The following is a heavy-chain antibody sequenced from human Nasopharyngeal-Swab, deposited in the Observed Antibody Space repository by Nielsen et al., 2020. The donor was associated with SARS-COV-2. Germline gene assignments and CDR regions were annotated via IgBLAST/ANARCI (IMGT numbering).Heavy chain of an antibody. Sequence: GESLKISCAASGFSFSTYTMNWVRQAPGKGLEWLSSISSDSGAKYHADLVKGRFTISRDNAKNSLYLEMNSLRAEDTAVYYCLRGDRRDYWGPGTLVSVSS. CDR3: LRGDRRDY. D-gene: IGHD3-22*01. CDR2: ISSDSGAK. J-gene: IGHJ4*02. V-gene: IGHV3-21*01. CDR1: GFSFSTYT.